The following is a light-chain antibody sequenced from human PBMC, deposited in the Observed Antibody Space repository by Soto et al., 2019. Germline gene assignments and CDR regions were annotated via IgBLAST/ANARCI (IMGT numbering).Light chain of an antibody. Sequence: QSVLTQPPSVSAAPGQKVTISCSGSSSNIGNNYVSWYQQLPGTAPKLLIYDNNKRPSGIPDRFSGSKSGTSGTLDITGLQTGDEADYYCATWDGSLPAEVFGGGTQLTVL. CDR3: ATWDGSLPAEV. CDR1: SSNIGNNY. V-gene: IGLV1-51*01. CDR2: DNN. J-gene: IGLJ2*01.